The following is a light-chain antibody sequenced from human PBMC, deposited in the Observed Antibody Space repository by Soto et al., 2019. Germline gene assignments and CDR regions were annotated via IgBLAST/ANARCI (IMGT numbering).Light chain of an antibody. CDR3: QQRSNWPPGT. Sequence: EVVLTQSPATLSLSPGERATLSCRASQSVSSYLAWYRQKPGQAPRLLIYDASNRATGIPARFSGSGSGTDFTLTISSLEPEDFAVYYCQQRSNWPPGTVGQGTKVDSK. V-gene: IGKV3-11*01. CDR2: DAS. CDR1: QSVSSY. J-gene: IGKJ1*01.